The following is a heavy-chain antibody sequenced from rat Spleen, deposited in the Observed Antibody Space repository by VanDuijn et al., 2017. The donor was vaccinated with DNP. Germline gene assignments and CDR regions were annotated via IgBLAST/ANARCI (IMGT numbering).Heavy chain of an antibody. D-gene: IGHD1-2*01. CDR1: GFTFKNYW. CDR2: ISNSGANT. Sequence: EAQVVESGGDLVQPGGSLKLSCVTSGFTFKNYWMTWIRQVPGKGLEWIASISNSGANTYYLDSVKDRFTISRDDAKSTLYLQMDSLRSEDTATYYCATDQGTITAPFDSWGPGVMVTVSS. V-gene: IGHV5-31*01. J-gene: IGHJ2*01. CDR3: ATDQGTITAPFDS.